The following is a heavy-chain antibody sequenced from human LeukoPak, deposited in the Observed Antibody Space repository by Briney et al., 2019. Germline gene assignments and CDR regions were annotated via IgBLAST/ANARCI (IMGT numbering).Heavy chain of an antibody. CDR1: GFTFSSSS. D-gene: IGHD4-23*01. V-gene: IGHV3-74*01. Sequence: PGGSLRLSCAASGFTFSSSSMDWVRQAPGEGLVWVSRIKSDGRNTFYAHSVKGRFTISRDNAKNTLHLQMSSLRAEDTAVYYCTRGSDGGFDIWGQGTMVTVSS. J-gene: IGHJ3*02. CDR3: TRGSDGGFDI. CDR2: IKSDGRNT.